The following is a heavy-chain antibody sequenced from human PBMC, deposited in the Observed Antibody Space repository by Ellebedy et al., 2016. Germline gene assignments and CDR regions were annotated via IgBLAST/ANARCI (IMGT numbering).Heavy chain of an antibody. CDR1: GFTFSSYG. J-gene: IGHJ6*02. D-gene: IGHD3-9*01. CDR3: AKAHTDYDILTGSIHYYYYGMDV. CDR2: ISYDGSNK. Sequence: GESLKISXAASGFTFSSYGMHWVRQAPGKGLEWVAVISYDGSNKYYADSVKGRFTISRDNSKNTLYLQMNSLRAEDTAVYYCAKAHTDYDILTGSIHYYYYGMDVWGQGTTVTVSS. V-gene: IGHV3-30*18.